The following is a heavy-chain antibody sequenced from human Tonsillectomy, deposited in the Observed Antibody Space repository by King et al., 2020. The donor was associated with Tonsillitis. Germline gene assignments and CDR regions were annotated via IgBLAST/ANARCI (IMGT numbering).Heavy chain of an antibody. D-gene: IGHD3-22*01. J-gene: IGHJ4*02. CDR3: ARDRGEADSSPNY. Sequence: AQLVQSGAEVKKPGSSVKVSCKASGGTFSSYASSWVRQAPGQGLEWVGRIIPIRGIANSAQKFQGRVTITADKPTGTAYMELSSLRSEDTAVYYCARDRGEADSSPNYWGQGTLVTVSS. CDR1: GGTFSSYA. V-gene: IGHV1-69*04. CDR2: IIPIRGIA.